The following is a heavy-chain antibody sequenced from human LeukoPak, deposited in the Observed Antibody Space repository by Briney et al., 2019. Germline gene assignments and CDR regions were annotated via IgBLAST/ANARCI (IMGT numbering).Heavy chain of an antibody. Sequence: TPSQTLSLTCTVSGGSISSGSYYCSWIRQPAGKGLEWIGRIYTSGSTNYNPSLKSRVTISVDTSKNQFSLKLSSVTAADTAVYYCARAPSAAGTFDYWGQGTLVTVSS. CDR2: IYTSGST. CDR3: ARAPSAAGTFDY. J-gene: IGHJ4*02. D-gene: IGHD6-13*01. V-gene: IGHV4-61*02. CDR1: GGSISSGSYY.